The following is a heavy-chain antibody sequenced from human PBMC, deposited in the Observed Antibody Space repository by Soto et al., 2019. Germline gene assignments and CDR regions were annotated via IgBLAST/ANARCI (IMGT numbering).Heavy chain of an antibody. V-gene: IGHV4-34*01. D-gene: IGHD4-17*01. CDR2: INHSGST. CDR3: AREKRNGDYTDAFDI. Sequence: SETLSLTCAVYGGSFSGYYWSWIRQPPGKGLEWIGEINHSGSTNYNPSLKSRVTISVDTSKNQFSLKLSSVTAADTAVYYCAREKRNGDYTDAFDIWGQGTMVTVSS. CDR1: GGSFSGYY. J-gene: IGHJ3*02.